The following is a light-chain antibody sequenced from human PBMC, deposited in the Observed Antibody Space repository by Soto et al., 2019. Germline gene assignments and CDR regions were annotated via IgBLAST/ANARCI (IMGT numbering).Light chain of an antibody. V-gene: IGKV3D-15*01. CDR3: QEDYHCGLS. J-gene: IGKJ4*01. Sequence: VMTQSPAMLSVSPGEVVTLFCMAIPNVDTNFAWYQMIPVQAPRLLIYASSTRAAGIPGTFSGSGSGTQFSLTISSVQSEASAVYYCQEDYHCGLSCGGGNNVHI. CDR1: PNVDTN. CDR2: ASS.